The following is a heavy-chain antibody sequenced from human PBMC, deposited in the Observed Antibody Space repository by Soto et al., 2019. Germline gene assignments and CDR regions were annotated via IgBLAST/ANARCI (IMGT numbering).Heavy chain of an antibody. V-gene: IGHV3-74*01. Sequence: EVQLVESGGGSVQPGGSLRLSCAASGFTFSSYWMHWVRQAPGKGLVWVSRINTDGSSTSYADSVKGRFTISRDNAKNTLDLQMNSLRAEDTAVYYWAKGGARLLDYWGQGTLGTVSS. CDR2: INTDGSST. CDR1: GFTFSSYW. CDR3: AKGGARLLDY. J-gene: IGHJ4*02. D-gene: IGHD1-26*01.